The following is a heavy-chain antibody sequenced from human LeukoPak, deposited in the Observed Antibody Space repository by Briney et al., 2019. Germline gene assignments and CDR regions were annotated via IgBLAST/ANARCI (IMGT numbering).Heavy chain of an antibody. V-gene: IGHV1-18*01. CDR3: ARVLGGSSGFGWFDP. J-gene: IGHJ5*02. CDR2: ISAYNGNT. D-gene: IGHD6-19*01. Sequence: ASVKVSCKASGYTFTSYGISWVRQAPGQGLEWMGWISAYNGNTNYAQKLQGRVTMTTDTSTSTAYMEPRSLRSDDTAVYYCARVLGGSSGFGWFDPWGQGTLVTVSS. CDR1: GYTFTSYG.